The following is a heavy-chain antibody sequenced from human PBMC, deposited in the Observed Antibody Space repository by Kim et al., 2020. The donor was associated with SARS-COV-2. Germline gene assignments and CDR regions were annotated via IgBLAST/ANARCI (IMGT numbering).Heavy chain of an antibody. CDR3: ARSYYDFWSGYFFDY. J-gene: IGHJ4*02. D-gene: IGHD3-3*01. V-gene: IGHV4-30-2*04. Sequence: NPSLKSRVTISVDTSKNQFSLKLSSVTAADTAVYYCARSYYDFWSGYFFDYWGQGTLVTVSS.